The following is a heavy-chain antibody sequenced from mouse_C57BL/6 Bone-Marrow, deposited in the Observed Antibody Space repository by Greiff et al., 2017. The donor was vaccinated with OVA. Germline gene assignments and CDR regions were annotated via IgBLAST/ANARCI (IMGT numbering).Heavy chain of an antibody. CDR2: IYPRSGNT. CDR3: ARGVRHY. CDR1: GYTFTSYG. J-gene: IGHJ2*01. Sequence: VKVVESGAELARPGASVKLSCKASGYTFTSYGISWVKQRTGQGLEWIGEIYPRSGNTYYNEKFKGKATLTADKSSSTAYMELRSLTSEDSAVYFCARGVRHYWGQGTTLTVSS. V-gene: IGHV1-81*01.